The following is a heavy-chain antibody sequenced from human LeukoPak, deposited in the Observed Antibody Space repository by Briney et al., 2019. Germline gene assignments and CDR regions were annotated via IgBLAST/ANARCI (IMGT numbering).Heavy chain of an antibody. CDR2: ISTSSSYI. V-gene: IGHV3-21*04. D-gene: IGHD3-10*01. CDR3: TRHEVYGSGSYYRVIDY. CDR1: GFTFSSYN. Sequence: GGSLRLSCAASGFTFSSYNMNWVRQAPGKGLEWVSSISTSSSYIYYADSVKGRFTISRDNAKKSLYLQMNSLKTEDTAVYYCTRHEVYGSGSYYRVIDYWGQGTLVTVSS. J-gene: IGHJ4*02.